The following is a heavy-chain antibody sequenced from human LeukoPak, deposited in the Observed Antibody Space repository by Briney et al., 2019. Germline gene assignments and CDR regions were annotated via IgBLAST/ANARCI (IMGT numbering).Heavy chain of an antibody. CDR2: FDPEDGET. D-gene: IGHD1-26*01. J-gene: IGHJ3*02. CDR1: GYTLTELS. V-gene: IGHV1-24*01. CDR3: AIDSGSYSRAGRDAFDI. Sequence: GASVKVSCKVSGYTLTELSMHWVRQAPGKGLEWMGGFDPEDGETIYAQKFQGRVTMTEDTSTDTAYMELSSLRSEDTAVYYCAIDSGSYSRAGRDAFDIWGQGTMVTVSS.